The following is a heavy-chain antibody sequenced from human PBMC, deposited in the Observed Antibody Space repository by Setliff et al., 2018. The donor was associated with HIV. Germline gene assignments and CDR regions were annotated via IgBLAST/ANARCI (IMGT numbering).Heavy chain of an antibody. J-gene: IGHJ4*01. CDR2: IFYSGST. D-gene: IGHD2-2*01. V-gene: IGHV4-39*01. CDR1: GDSISSSSYY. CDR3: ARHHLVDPFDY. Sequence: SETLSLTCTVSGDSISSSSYYWGWIRQPPGKGLEWIGSIFYSGSTYYNPSLKSRLIMSVDTSRNQFSLKLSSVTAADTAVYYCARHHLVDPFDYWGHGTLVTVSS.